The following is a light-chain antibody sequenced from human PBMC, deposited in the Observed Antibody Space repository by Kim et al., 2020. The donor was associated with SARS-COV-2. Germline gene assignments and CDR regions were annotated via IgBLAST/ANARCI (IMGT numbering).Light chain of an antibody. Sequence: SYELTQPPSVSVSPGQTASITCSGDKLGDKYVSWYQQKPGQSPVLLIYQYNTRPSGIPERFSGSNSESSATLTISGTQAMDEDDYYCQAWDSGSYVLGTG. CDR3: QAWDSGSYV. V-gene: IGLV3-1*01. J-gene: IGLJ1*01. CDR2: QYN. CDR1: KLGDKY.